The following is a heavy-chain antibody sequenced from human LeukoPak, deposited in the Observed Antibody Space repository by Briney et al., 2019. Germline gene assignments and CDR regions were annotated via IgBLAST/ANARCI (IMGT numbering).Heavy chain of an antibody. CDR1: GFTFSSYA. J-gene: IGHJ4*02. CDR3: ARDQSGYSGYDPLAGNFDY. Sequence: GGSLRLSCAASGFTFSSYAMHWVRQAPGKGLEWVAVISYDGSNKYYADSVKGRFTISRDNSKNTLYLQMNSLRAEDTAVYYCARDQSGYSGYDPLAGNFDYWGQGTLVTVSS. V-gene: IGHV3-30-3*01. CDR2: ISYDGSNK. D-gene: IGHD5-12*01.